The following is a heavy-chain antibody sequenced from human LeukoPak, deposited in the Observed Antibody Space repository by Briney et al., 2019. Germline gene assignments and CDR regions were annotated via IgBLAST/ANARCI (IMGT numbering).Heavy chain of an antibody. CDR2: IYYSGST. J-gene: IGHJ4*02. D-gene: IGHD3-9*01. V-gene: IGHV4-59*08. Sequence: SETLSLTCTVSGGSISSYYWSWIRQPPGKGLEWTGYIYYSGSTNYNPSLKSRVTISVDTSKNQFSLKLSSVTAADTAVYYCARTPLRYFDWLPRAYFDYWGQGTLVTVSS. CDR3: ARTPLRYFDWLPRAYFDY. CDR1: GGSISSYY.